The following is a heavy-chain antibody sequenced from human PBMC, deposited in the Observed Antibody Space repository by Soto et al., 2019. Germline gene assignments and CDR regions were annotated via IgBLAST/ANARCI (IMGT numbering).Heavy chain of an antibody. D-gene: IGHD5-18*01. CDR3: AGGIQLWLRRINNGYSR. V-gene: IGHV1-69*12. CDR1: GGTFSTYA. J-gene: IGHJ4*02. Sequence: QVQLVQSGAEVKKPESSVKVSCKAPGGTFSTYAISWVRQAPGQGLEWMGGIIPMFGTANYAQRFQDRVTITGDQSTNKGYKGLSHLRSEDTAVYFRAGGIQLWLRRINNGYSRWGQGTLVTVSS. CDR2: IIPMFGTA.